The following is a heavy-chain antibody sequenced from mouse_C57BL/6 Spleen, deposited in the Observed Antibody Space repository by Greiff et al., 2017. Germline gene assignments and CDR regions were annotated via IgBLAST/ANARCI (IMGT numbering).Heavy chain of an antibody. CDR3: ARERITTVVFDY. CDR2: IHPNSGST. CDR1: GYTFTSYW. Sequence: VQLQQSGAELVKPGASVKLSCKASGYTFTSYWMHWVKQRPGQGLEWIGMIHPNSGSTNYNEKFKSKATLTVDKSSSTAYMQLSSLTSEDSAVYYCARERITTVVFDYWGQGTTLTVSS. D-gene: IGHD1-1*01. V-gene: IGHV1-64*01. J-gene: IGHJ2*01.